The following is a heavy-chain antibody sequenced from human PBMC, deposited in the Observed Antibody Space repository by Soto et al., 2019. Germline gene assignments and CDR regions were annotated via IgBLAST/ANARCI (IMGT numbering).Heavy chain of an antibody. CDR3: AKDMWEWGGGQLELRPNYYYYYYMDV. CDR2: ISWNSGSI. J-gene: IGHJ6*03. CDR1: GFTFDDYA. V-gene: IGHV3-9*01. Sequence: GGSLRLSCAASGFTFDDYAMHWVRQAPGKGLEWVSGISWNSGSIGYADSVKGRFTISRDNAKNSLYLQMNSLRAEDTALYYCAKDMWEWGGGQLELRPNYYYYYYMDVWGKGTTVTVSS. D-gene: IGHD1-7*01.